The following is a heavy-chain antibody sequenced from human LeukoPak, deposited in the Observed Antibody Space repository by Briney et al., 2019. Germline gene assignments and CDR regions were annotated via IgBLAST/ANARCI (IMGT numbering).Heavy chain of an antibody. D-gene: IGHD5-18*01. Sequence: GGSLRLSCAASGFTVSSDYMSWVRQAPGKGLEWVSVIYSGGSTYYADSMKGRFTISRDNSKNTLYLQMNSLRAEDTAVYYCASGYSYGSYYYYGMDVWGQGTTVTVSS. CDR1: GFTVSSDY. V-gene: IGHV3-66*01. CDR3: ASGYSYGSYYYYGMDV. J-gene: IGHJ6*02. CDR2: IYSGGST.